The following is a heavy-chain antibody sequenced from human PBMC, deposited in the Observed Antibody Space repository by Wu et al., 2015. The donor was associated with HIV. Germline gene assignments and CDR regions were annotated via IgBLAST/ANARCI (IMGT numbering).Heavy chain of an antibody. J-gene: IGHJ4*02. CDR3: ARDPGGDYGVYYFDY. CDR2: TNPSGGNT. Sequence: QVQLVQSGTEVKKPETSVTISCKASGYTFTDYYIHWVRQAPGQGLEWVGMTNPSGGNTRFAQKFRGRATMTRDTSATTVNMNLRYLKEEDTALYYCARDPGGDYGVYYFDYWGQGTLVTVSS. CDR1: GYTFTDYY. V-gene: IGHV1-46*01. D-gene: IGHD4-17*01.